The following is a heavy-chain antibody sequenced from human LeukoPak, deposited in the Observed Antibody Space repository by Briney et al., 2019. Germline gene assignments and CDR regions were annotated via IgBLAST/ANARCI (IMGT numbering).Heavy chain of an antibody. CDR2: INHSGST. D-gene: IGHD5-24*01. J-gene: IGHJ4*02. V-gene: IGHV4-34*01. CDR3: ARGMATLYPKKTYYFDY. Sequence: SETLSLTCAVYGGSFSGYYWSWIRQPPGKGLEWIGEINHSGSTNYNPSLKSRVTISVDTSKNQFSLKLSSVTAADTAVYYCARGMATLYPKKTYYFDYWGQGTLVTVSS. CDR1: GGSFSGYY.